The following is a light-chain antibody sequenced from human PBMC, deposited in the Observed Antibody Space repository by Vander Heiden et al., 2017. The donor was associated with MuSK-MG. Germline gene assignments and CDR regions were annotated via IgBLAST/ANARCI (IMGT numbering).Light chain of an antibody. CDR2: AAS. J-gene: IGKJ5*01. CDR1: QSISSY. Sequence: DIQMTQSPSSLSASVGDRVTITCRASQSISSYLNWYQQKPGKAPKLLIYAASSLQSGVPSRFSGSGSGTDFTLTISSLQPEDFATYYCQQSYSNPPPKTFGQGTRLEIK. V-gene: IGKV1-39*01. CDR3: QQSYSNPPPKT.